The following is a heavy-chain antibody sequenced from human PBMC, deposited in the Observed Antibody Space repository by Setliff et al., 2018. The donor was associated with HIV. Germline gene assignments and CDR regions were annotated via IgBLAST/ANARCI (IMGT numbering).Heavy chain of an antibody. D-gene: IGHD3-22*01. J-gene: IGHJ1*01. Sequence: GALVKVSCKASGYTFTGYYMHWVRQAPGQGLEWMGWINPNSGGANYAQKFQGRVTMTRDTSISTAYMELSRLRSDDTAVYYCAVPYYYDSRGGGLQHWGQGTLVTVSS. V-gene: IGHV1-2*02. CDR3: AVPYYYDSRGGGLQH. CDR2: INPNSGGA. CDR1: GYTFTGYY.